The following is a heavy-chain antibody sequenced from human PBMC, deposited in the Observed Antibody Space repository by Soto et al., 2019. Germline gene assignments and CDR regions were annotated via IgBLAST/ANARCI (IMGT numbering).Heavy chain of an antibody. D-gene: IGHD6-19*01. CDR2: ISYDGSNK. V-gene: IGHV3-30-3*01. CDR3: ARDPGGWYSLDY. J-gene: IGHJ4*02. Sequence: GGSLRLSCAASGFTFSSYAMHWVRQAPGKGLEWVAVISYDGSNKYYADSVKGRFTISRDNSKNTLYLQMNSLRAEDTAVYYCARDPGGWYSLDYWGQGTLVTVSS. CDR1: GFTFSSYA.